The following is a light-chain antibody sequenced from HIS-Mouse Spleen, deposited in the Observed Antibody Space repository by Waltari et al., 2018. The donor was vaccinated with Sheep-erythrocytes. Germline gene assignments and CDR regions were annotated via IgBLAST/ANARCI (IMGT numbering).Light chain of an antibody. CDR1: ALPKTY. CDR3: YSTDSSGNHRV. J-gene: IGLJ3*02. V-gene: IGLV3-10*01. Sequence: SYELTQPPSVSVSPGQTARITCSGDALPKTYAYWYQQKSGQAPVLVISEDSKRPSGIPERFSGSSSGTMATLTISGAQVEDEADYYCYSTDSSGNHRVFGGGTKLTVL. CDR2: EDS.